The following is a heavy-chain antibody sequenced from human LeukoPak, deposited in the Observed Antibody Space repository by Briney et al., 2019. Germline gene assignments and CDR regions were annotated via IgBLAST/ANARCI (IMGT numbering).Heavy chain of an antibody. J-gene: IGHJ5*02. CDR3: ARDRKANYYDSSGYYVYGWFDP. CDR1: GGSISSGGYS. Sequence: PSQTLSLTCAVSGGSISSGGYSWSWIRQPPGKGLEWIGYIYHSGSTYYNPSLKSRVTISVDRSKNQFSLKLSSVTAADTAVYYCARDRKANYYDSSGYYVYGWFDPWGQGTLVTVSS. V-gene: IGHV4-30-2*01. D-gene: IGHD3-22*01. CDR2: IYHSGST.